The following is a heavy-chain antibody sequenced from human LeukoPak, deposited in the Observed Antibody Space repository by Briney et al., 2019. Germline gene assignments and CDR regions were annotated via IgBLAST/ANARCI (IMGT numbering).Heavy chain of an antibody. D-gene: IGHD2-15*01. J-gene: IGHJ6*03. CDR3: ARDRGGGHMDV. CDR2: IDTTGDT. Sequence: GGSLRLSCAASGFTFRTYNMHWVRQATGKGLEWVSAIDTTGDTYYPGSVKGRFTISRENAKNSLYLQMNSLRAGDTAVYYCARDRGGGHMDVWGKGTTVTISS. CDR1: GFTFRTYN. V-gene: IGHV3-13*01.